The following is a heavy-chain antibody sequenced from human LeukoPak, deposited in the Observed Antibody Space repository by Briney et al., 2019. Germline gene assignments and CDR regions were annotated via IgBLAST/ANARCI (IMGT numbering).Heavy chain of an antibody. J-gene: IGHJ4*02. CDR1: GFIFSNYA. V-gene: IGHV3-23*01. CDR2: ISGSGGST. CDR3: AKSAYYDASGYYREYYFDY. D-gene: IGHD3-22*01. Sequence: GGSLRLSCVPSGFIFSNYAMSWVRQAPGKGLEWVSSISGSGGSTHYADSVKGRFTISRDKTKNTLYMQMNSLRAEDTAVYYCAKSAYYDASGYYREYYFDYWGQGTLVTVSS.